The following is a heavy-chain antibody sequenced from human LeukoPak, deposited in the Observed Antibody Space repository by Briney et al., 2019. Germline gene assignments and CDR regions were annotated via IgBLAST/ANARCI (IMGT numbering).Heavy chain of an antibody. CDR2: ISYDGSNK. Sequence: GGSLRLSCAASGFTFSSYAMHWVRQAPGKGLEWVAVISYDGSNKYYADSVKGRFTISRDNSKNTLYLQMNSLRPEDTAVYYCARDLEVLPAYGLDVWGQGTTVTVSS. V-gene: IGHV3-30-3*01. CDR3: ARDLEVLPAYGLDV. J-gene: IGHJ6*02. D-gene: IGHD2-2*01. CDR1: GFTFSSYA.